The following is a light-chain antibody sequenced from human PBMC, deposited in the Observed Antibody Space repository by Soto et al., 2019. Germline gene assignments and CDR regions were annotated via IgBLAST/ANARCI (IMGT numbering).Light chain of an antibody. J-gene: IGKJ4*01. CDR2: GAS. Sequence: EIVMTQSPATLSASPGERATLSCRASQTISKKLAWYQHKPGQAPRLLIYGASTRVTGIPARFSGSGSGTEFTLTISSLQSEDVAVYYCQQYDNWPPITFGGGTKVESK. V-gene: IGKV3-15*01. CDR1: QTISKK. CDR3: QQYDNWPPIT.